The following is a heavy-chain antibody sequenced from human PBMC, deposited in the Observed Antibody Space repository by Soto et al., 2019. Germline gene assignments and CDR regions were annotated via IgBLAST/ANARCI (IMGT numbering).Heavy chain of an antibody. J-gene: IGHJ4*02. Sequence: SETLSLTCTVSDGSISNFYWSWIRQPPGKGLEWIGYISSSGNTNYNPSLKSRVSISVDTSKNQFSLNLTSVTAADTAVYYCARAPMVLTRSYFDSWGQGTPVTAPQ. CDR1: DGSISNFY. D-gene: IGHD3-22*01. CDR3: ARAPMVLTRSYFDS. V-gene: IGHV4-59*01. CDR2: ISSSGNT.